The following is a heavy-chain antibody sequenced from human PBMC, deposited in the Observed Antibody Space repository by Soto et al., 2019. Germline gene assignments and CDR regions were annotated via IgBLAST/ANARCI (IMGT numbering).Heavy chain of an antibody. CDR2: IYPGDFDT. Sequence: GESLKISCQGSGYTFSSYWIGWVRQMPGKGLEWMGIIYPGDFDTRYSPSFQGQVTISADKSISTAYLQWSSMKASDTAMYYCARPRDSSSSYYFDSWGQGTLVTVSS. CDR1: GYTFSSYW. CDR3: ARPRDSSSSYYFDS. J-gene: IGHJ4*02. D-gene: IGHD6-13*01. V-gene: IGHV5-51*01.